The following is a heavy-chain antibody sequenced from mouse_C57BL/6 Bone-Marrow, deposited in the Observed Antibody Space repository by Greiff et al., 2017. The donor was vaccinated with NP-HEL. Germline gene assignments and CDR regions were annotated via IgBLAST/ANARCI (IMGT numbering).Heavy chain of an antibody. J-gene: IGHJ4*01. D-gene: IGHD1-2*01. CDR2: IWRGGRT. CDR1: GFSLTSYG. CDR3: ARVPATAYYAMDY. V-gene: IGHV2-2*01. Sequence: VQLQESGPGLVQPSQSLSITCTVSGFSLTSYGVHWVRQSPGKGLEWLGVIWRGGRTDYTAAFISRLSISKDNSKCQVFFKMNSLQADDTAIYYCARVPATAYYAMDYWCQGTSVTVSS.